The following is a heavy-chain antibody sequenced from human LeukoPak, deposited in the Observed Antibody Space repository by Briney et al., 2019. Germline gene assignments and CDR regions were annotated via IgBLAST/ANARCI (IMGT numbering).Heavy chain of an antibody. CDR1: GGTFSGYA. CDR2: IIPIFGTA. J-gene: IGHJ5*02. Sequence: SVKVSCKASGGTFSGYAISWVRQAPGQGLEWMGGIIPIFGTANYAQKFQGRVTITTDESTSTAYMELSSLRSEDTAVYYCARDQNCTNGVCYSWFDPWGQGTLVTVSS. V-gene: IGHV1-69*05. D-gene: IGHD2-8*01. CDR3: ARDQNCTNGVCYSWFDP.